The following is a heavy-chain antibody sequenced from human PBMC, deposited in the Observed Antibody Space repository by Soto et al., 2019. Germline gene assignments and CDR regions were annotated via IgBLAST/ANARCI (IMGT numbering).Heavy chain of an antibody. CDR1: GGSISSSY. CDR3: AREGDY. J-gene: IGHJ4*02. CDR2: IYTSGST. V-gene: IGHV4-4*07. Sequence: PETLSLTCTVSGGSISSSYWSLIRQPPGKALEWIGRIYTSGSTNYRPSLKIRVTMPVDTSKKRCSLRLSSVSAAYTAVYYCAREGDYWGQGTPVTVSS.